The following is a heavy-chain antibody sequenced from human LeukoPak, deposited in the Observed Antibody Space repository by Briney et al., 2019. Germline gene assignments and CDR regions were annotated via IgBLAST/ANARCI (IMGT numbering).Heavy chain of an antibody. CDR3: AKDMNSYGSGSSYNPWGPFDS. CDR2: IACNSGNT. V-gene: IGHV3-9*01. D-gene: IGHD3-10*01. Sequence: GGSLRLSCAASGFTFDNYAMHWVRQAPGKGLEWVSGIACNSGNTGFADSVKGRFTISKDNAENSLYLQMNSLRPEDTAWYYCAKDMNSYGSGSSYNPWGPFDSWGQGTLVTVSS. J-gene: IGHJ4*02. CDR1: GFTFDNYA.